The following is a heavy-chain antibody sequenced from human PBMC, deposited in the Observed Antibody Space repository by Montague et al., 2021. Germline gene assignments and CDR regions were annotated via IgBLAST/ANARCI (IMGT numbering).Heavy chain of an antibody. CDR3: ASDRGPFDY. D-gene: IGHD3-10*01. CDR2: VRHIGST. CDR1: GGSLSGYY. V-gene: IGHV4-34*01. J-gene: IGHJ4*02. Sequence: SETLSLTCVVYGGSLSGYYWTWIRQSPEKGLEWIGEVRHIGSTNYNPSLKSRVTMSVDKSKNQFSLKLRSVTAADTAVYYCASDRGPFDYWGQGTVVTVSS.